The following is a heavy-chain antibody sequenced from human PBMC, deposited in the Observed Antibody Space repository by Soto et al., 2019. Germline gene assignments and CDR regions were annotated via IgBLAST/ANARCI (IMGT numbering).Heavy chain of an antibody. D-gene: IGHD4-17*01. CDR2: IYSGGNT. Sequence: PGGSLRLSCAASEFTCSYYSMNWVRQAPGKGLEWVSVIYSGGNTYYADSVKGRFTISRDNSKNTLYLQMNSLRTEDTAVYYCARVAYGDYVDYWGQGILVTVSS. V-gene: IGHV3-53*01. J-gene: IGHJ4*02. CDR1: EFTCSYYS. CDR3: ARVAYGDYVDY.